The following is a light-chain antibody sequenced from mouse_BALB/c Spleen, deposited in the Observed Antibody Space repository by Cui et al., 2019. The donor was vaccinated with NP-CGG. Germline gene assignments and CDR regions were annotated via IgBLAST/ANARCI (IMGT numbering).Light chain of an antibody. Sequence: QAVVTQESALTTSPGETVTLTCRSSTGAVTTSNYANWVQAKPDHLFTGLIGGTNNRVPGVPARFSGSLIGDKAALTITGAQTEDEAIYFCALWYSNHWVFGGGSKLTFL. J-gene: IGLJ1*01. CDR3: ALWYSNHWV. V-gene: IGLV1*01. CDR2: GTN. CDR1: TGAVTTSNY.